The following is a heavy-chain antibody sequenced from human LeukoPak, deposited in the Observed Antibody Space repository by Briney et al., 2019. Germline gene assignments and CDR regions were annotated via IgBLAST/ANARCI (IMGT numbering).Heavy chain of an antibody. CDR1: GFTFSDYY. Sequence: GGSLRLFCAASGFTFSDYYMSWIRQAPGKGLEWVAVISYDGSNKYYADSVKGRFTISRDNSKNTLYLQMNSLRAEDTAVYYCAGGGEAARSLAYWGQGALVTVSS. D-gene: IGHD6-6*01. J-gene: IGHJ4*02. CDR3: AGGGEAARSLAY. V-gene: IGHV3-30*03. CDR2: ISYDGSNK.